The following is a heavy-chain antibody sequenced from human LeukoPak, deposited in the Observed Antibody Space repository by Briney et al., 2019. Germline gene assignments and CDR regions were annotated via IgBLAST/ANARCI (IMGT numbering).Heavy chain of an antibody. D-gene: IGHD1-26*01. Sequence: SETLSLTCTVSGGSISSRSYYWDWVRQSPGTGLEWIGSIYYNGRTYNNPSLKSRFTISIDTSKNQFSLKLRSVTAADTAVYYCARSVGWELPPDWGQGTLVTVSS. CDR1: GGSISSRSYY. CDR3: ARSVGWELPPD. V-gene: IGHV4-39*01. CDR2: IYYNGRT. J-gene: IGHJ4*02.